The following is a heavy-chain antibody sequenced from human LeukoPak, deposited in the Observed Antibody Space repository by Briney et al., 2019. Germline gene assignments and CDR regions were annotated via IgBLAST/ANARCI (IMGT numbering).Heavy chain of an antibody. D-gene: IGHD6-6*01. CDR3: ARVGRVSIYPSYMDV. CDR1: GFTFSTFP. J-gene: IGHJ6*03. V-gene: IGHV3-30*04. Sequence: GGSLRLSCEASGFTFSTFPMHWVRQTPDKRLEWVAVISDDGRDTYYADSVKGRFTISRDNSKNTFYLQMNSLSPEDTAVVYCARVGRVSIYPSYMDVWGKGTTVTDSS. CDR2: ISDDGRDT.